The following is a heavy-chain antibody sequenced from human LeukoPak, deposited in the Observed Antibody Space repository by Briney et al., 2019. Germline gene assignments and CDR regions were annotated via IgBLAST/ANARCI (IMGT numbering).Heavy chain of an antibody. CDR1: GFTFSSYG. CDR2: IRYDGSNK. D-gene: IGHD5-18*01. V-gene: IGHV3-30*02. CDR3: AKDSGGYSYGLAFDY. J-gene: IGHJ4*02. Sequence: GGSLRLSCAASGFTFSSYGMHWVRQAPGKWLEWVAFIRYDGSNKYYADSVKGRFTISRDNSKNTLYLQMNTLRAEDTAVYYCAKDSGGYSYGLAFDYWGQGTLVTVSS.